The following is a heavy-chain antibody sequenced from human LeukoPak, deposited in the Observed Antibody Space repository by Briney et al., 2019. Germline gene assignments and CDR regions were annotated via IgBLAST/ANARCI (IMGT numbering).Heavy chain of an antibody. Sequence: ASVKVSCKASGYTFTSYYMHWVRQAPGQGLEWMGWISAYNGNTNYAQKLQGRVTMTTDTSTSTAYMELRSLRSDDTAVYYCARDIYYYDSSGYYYFTGDYWGQGTLVTVSS. CDR2: ISAYNGNT. CDR1: GYTFTSYY. D-gene: IGHD3-22*01. J-gene: IGHJ4*02. CDR3: ARDIYYYDSSGYYYFTGDY. V-gene: IGHV1-18*04.